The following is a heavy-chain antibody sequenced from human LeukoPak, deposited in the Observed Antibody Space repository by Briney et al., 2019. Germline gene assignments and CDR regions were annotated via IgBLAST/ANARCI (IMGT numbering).Heavy chain of an antibody. CDR3: AREDYDILTGYYCGMDV. D-gene: IGHD3-9*01. CDR1: GFTFSSYE. J-gene: IGHJ6*02. V-gene: IGHV3-48*03. CDR2: ISSSGSTT. Sequence: GGSLRLSCAASGFTFSSYEMNWVRQAPGKGLEWVSYISSSGSTTYYADSVKGRFTISRDNAKNSLYLQMNSLRAEDTAVYYCAREDYDILTGYYCGMDVWGQGTTVTVSS.